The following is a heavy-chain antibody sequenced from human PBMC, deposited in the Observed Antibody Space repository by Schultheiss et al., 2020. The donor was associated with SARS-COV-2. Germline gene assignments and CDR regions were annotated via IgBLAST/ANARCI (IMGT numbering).Heavy chain of an antibody. V-gene: IGHV1-69*05. J-gene: IGHJ4*02. Sequence: SVKVSCKASGGTFSAYAFSWVRQAPGQGLEWMGGIIPFFGATQYAQRFQGRVTMTTDTSTSTAYMELRSLRSDDTAVYYCARDSVADRVVDYWGQGTLVTVSS. CDR2: IIPFFGAT. CDR1: GGTFSAYA. CDR3: ARDSVADRVVDY. D-gene: IGHD2-21*01.